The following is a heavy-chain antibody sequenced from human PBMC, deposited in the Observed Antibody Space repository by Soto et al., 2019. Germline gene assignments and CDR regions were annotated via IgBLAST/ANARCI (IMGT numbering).Heavy chain of an antibody. J-gene: IGHJ5*02. Sequence: EVQLLESGGGLVQRGWSLRLSCAASGFTFSSYAMNWVRQAPGKGLEWVSGISGSGGSTYYADSVKGRFTISRDNSKNTLYLQINSRSDEDTAVYYCAKIQPTFYYDTSGYYPWGQGTLVPVSS. D-gene: IGHD3-22*01. CDR2: ISGSGGST. V-gene: IGHV3-23*01. CDR1: GFTFSSYA. CDR3: AKIQPTFYYDTSGYYP.